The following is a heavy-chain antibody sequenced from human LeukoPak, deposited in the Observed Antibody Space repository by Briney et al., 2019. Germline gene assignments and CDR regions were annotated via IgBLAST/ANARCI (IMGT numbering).Heavy chain of an antibody. J-gene: IGHJ3*02. Sequence: GASVKVSCKASGGTFSSYAISWVRQAPGQGLEWMGGIIPIFGTANYAQKFQGRVTITADKSTSTAYMELSSLRSEDTAVYYCARSRSPHDAFDIWGQGTMVTVSS. CDR2: IIPIFGTA. CDR1: GGTFSSYA. CDR3: ARSRSPHDAFDI. V-gene: IGHV1-69*06.